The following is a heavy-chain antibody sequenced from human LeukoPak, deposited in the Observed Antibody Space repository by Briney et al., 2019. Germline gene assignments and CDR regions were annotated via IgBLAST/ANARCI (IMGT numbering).Heavy chain of an antibody. CDR1: GFTFDDYA. CDR3: AKDPEKYYYDSSGYYYYY. CDR2: ISGSGGST. Sequence: GGSLRLSCAASGFTFDDYAVHWVRQAPGKGLEWVSAISGSGGSTYYADSVKGRFTISRDNSKNTLYLQMNSLRAEDTAVYYCAKDPEKYYYDSSGYYYYYWGQGTLVTVSS. V-gene: IGHV3-23*01. J-gene: IGHJ4*02. D-gene: IGHD3-22*01.